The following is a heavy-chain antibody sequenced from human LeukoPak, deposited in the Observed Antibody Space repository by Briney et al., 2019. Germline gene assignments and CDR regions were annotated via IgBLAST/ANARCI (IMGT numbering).Heavy chain of an antibody. CDR3: AKTYGHGYNSD. Sequence: SETLSLTCTVSGGSMSSYYWSWIRQPPGKGLEWIGYIYYSGSTNYNPCLKSRLTISVDTSKNQFSLKLSSVTAADTAVYYCAKTYGHGYNSDWGQGTLVTVSS. D-gene: IGHD5-24*01. CDR2: IYYSGST. CDR1: GGSMSSYY. V-gene: IGHV4-59*01. J-gene: IGHJ4*02.